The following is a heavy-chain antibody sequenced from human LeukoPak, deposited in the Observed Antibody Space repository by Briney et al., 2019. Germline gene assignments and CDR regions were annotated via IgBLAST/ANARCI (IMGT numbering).Heavy chain of an antibody. Sequence: PGGSLRLSCAASGFTFSSYWMSWVRQAPGKGLEWVANIKRDGSEKYYVDSVKGRFTISRDNAKNSLYLQMNSLRAEDTAVYYCAREHEDIVVVPAAMNDYWGQGTLVTVSS. CDR1: GFTFSSYW. D-gene: IGHD2-2*01. CDR3: AREHEDIVVVPAAMNDY. J-gene: IGHJ4*02. V-gene: IGHV3-7*01. CDR2: IKRDGSEK.